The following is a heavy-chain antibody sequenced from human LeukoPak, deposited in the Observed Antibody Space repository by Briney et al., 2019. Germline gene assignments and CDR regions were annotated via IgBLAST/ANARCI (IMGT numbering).Heavy chain of an antibody. Sequence: ASVTVSCKASGYTFTGYYMHWVRQAPGQGLEWMGWINPNSGGTNYAQKFQGRVTMTRDTSISTAYMELSRLRSDDTAVYYCARGVYSGYEPFDYWGQGTLVTVSS. CDR2: INPNSGGT. V-gene: IGHV1-2*02. CDR1: GYTFTGYY. D-gene: IGHD5-12*01. J-gene: IGHJ4*02. CDR3: ARGVYSGYEPFDY.